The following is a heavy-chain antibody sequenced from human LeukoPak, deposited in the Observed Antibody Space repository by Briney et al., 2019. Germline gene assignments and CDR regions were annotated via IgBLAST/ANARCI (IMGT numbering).Heavy chain of an antibody. CDR3: ARDAVRYDSSGYSDY. D-gene: IGHD3-22*01. CDR2: VSGSGGST. J-gene: IGHJ4*02. Sequence: GGSLRLSCAASGFTFSSYAMSWVRQAPGKGLEWVSAVSGSGGSTFYADSVKGRFTISRDNSKNTLYLQMNSLRAEDTAAYYCARDAVRYDSSGYSDYWGQGTLVTVSS. CDR1: GFTFSSYA. V-gene: IGHV3-23*01.